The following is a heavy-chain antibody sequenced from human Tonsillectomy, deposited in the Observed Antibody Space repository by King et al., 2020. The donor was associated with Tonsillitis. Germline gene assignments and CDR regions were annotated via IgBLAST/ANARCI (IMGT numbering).Heavy chain of an antibody. D-gene: IGHD4-23*01. J-gene: IGHJ3*01. V-gene: IGHV4-31*03. CDR2: IYYSGSP. CDR3: AKQKVDYGENSWSLDFGFDV. Sequence: QLQESGPGLVKPSQTLSLTCTVSGGSISSDVDHWNWIRQHPGEGLEWIGSIYYSGSPSYNPSLTGRVTISLDTSKNKFSLKLTSVTAADTAVYYCAKQKVDYGENSWSLDFGFDVWGQGTMVTVSS. CDR1: GGSISSDVDH.